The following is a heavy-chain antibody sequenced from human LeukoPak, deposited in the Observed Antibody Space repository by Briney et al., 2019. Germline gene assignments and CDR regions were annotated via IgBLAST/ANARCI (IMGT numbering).Heavy chain of an antibody. J-gene: IGHJ4*02. Sequence: ASAKVSCKASGYTFTAYYMHWVRQAPGQGLEWMGWINPNSGGTNHAQKFQGRVTMTRDTSISTAYMELSRLRSDDTAVYYCARVSEEYYFDYWGQGTLVTLSS. CDR2: INPNSGGT. V-gene: IGHV1-2*02. CDR3: ARVSEEYYFDY. CDR1: GYTFTAYY.